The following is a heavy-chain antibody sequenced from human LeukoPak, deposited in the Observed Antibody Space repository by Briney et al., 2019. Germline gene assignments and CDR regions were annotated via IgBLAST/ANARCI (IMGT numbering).Heavy chain of an antibody. CDR1: GYTFTSYD. CDR3: ARGRCSGGSCRRWFDP. J-gene: IGHJ5*02. Sequence: GASVKVSCKASGYTFTSYDINWVRQASGQGLEWMGWMNPNSGNTGYAQKFQGRVTITRNTSISTAYMELSSLRSEDTAVYYCARGRCSGGSCRRWFDPWGQGTLVTVSS. CDR2: MNPNSGNT. V-gene: IGHV1-8*03. D-gene: IGHD2-15*01.